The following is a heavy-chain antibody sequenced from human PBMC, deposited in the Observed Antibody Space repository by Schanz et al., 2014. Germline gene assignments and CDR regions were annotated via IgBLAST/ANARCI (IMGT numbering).Heavy chain of an antibody. J-gene: IGHJ4*02. V-gene: IGHV3-9*01. CDR1: GFTFDKYV. CDR2: ISWNSGTI. Sequence: EVQLVESGGGLVQPGGSLRLSCAASGFTFDKYVMHWVRQAPGKGLEWVSVISWNSGTIGYADSVKGRFTISRDNAKNSLYLQMNSLRAEDTAVYFCAKIERNEDWGQGTLVTVSS. D-gene: IGHD1-1*01. CDR3: AKIERNED.